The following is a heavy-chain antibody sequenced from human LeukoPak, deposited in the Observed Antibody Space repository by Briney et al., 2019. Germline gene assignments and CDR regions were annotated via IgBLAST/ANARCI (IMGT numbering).Heavy chain of an antibody. CDR2: IYYTGNT. CDR1: GGSMSSYY. J-gene: IGHJ6*02. CDR3: ATYRYGMDV. D-gene: IGHD3-16*02. Sequence: PSETLTLTCTVSGGSMSSYYWTWIRQPPGKGLEWIGYIYYTGNTNYNPSLRSRVTISVDTSKNQFSLKLNFVTAADTAVYYCATYRYGMDVWGQGTTVTVSS. V-gene: IGHV4-59*08.